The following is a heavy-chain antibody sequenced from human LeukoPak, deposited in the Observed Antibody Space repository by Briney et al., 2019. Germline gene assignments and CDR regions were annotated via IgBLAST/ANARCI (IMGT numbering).Heavy chain of an antibody. CDR2: FYPEDGET. CDR1: GYTLTELS. V-gene: IGHV1-24*01. CDR3: AGYYGSGSYLIDY. D-gene: IGHD3-10*01. Sequence: ASVKVSCKVSGYTLTELSMHWVRQAPGKGREWMGGFYPEDGETIYAQKLQGRVTMTEDTSTDTAYMELSSLRSEDTAVYYCAGYYGSGSYLIDYWGQGTLVTVSS. J-gene: IGHJ4*02.